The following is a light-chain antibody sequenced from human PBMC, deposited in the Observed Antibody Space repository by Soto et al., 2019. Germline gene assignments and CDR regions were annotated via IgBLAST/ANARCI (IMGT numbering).Light chain of an antibody. CDR3: QQSYSTTWT. V-gene: IGKV1-39*01. Sequence: DIQKTQSPSSLSASVGDRVTITCRASQGISTYLNWHQQKPGKAPKLLIYAASSLQSGVPSRFSGSGSETDFTLTISSLQPEDFATYSCQQSYSTTWTFGQGTKVDIK. CDR2: AAS. J-gene: IGKJ1*01. CDR1: QGISTY.